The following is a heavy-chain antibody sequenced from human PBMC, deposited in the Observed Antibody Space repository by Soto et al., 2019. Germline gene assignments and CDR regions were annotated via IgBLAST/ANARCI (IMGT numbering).Heavy chain of an antibody. CDR1: GYTFTSYA. CDR3: ARAPDYSDYAYFQY. D-gene: IGHD4-17*01. J-gene: IGHJ1*01. V-gene: IGHV1-46*01. CDR2: INPNGGST. Sequence: RASVKVSCKASGYTFTSYAMHWVRQAPGQGLEWMGIINPNGGSTGYAQKFQGRVTMTRDMSTGTVYMDLTSLTSEDTAVYYCARAPDYSDYAYFQYWGQGTPVTVSS.